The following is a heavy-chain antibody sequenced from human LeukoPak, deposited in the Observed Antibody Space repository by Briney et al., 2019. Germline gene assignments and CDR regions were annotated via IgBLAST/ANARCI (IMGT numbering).Heavy chain of an antibody. J-gene: IGHJ4*02. CDR1: GFPFSSYS. V-gene: IGHV3-21*01. Sequence: GGSLRLSCAASGFPFSSYSMNWVRQAPGKGLEWVSSISSSSSYIYYADSVKGRFTISRDNAKNSLYLQMNSLRAEDTAVYYCARGIAAAGTWVDYWGQGTLVTVSS. CDR2: ISSSSSYI. D-gene: IGHD6-13*01. CDR3: ARGIAAAGTWVDY.